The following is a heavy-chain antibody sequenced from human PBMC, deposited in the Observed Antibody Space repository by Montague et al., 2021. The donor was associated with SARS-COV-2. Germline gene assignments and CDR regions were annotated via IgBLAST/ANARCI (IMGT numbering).Heavy chain of an antibody. CDR3: ARGHLSVSMIVVVFTSASYYFDY. CDR1: GRSFGDDH. CDR2: IKQSGST. Sequence: SETLSLTCAVYGRSFGDDHWSWIRQPPGKGLEWIGDIKQSGSTNYNPSLKSRGTISVDTSKNQFSLKLTSVTAADTAVYFCARGHLSVSMIVVVFTSASYYFDYWGQGAQVTVSS. V-gene: IGHV4-34*01. J-gene: IGHJ4*02. D-gene: IGHD3-22*01.